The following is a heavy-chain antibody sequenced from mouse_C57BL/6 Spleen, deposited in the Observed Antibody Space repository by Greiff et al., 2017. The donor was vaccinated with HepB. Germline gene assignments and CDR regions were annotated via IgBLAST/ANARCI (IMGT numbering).Heavy chain of an antibody. CDR3: SRDHYSNYAFAY. D-gene: IGHD2-5*01. V-gene: IGHV3-6*01. Sequence: EVQLQQSGPGLVKPSQSLSLTCSVTGYSITSGYYWNWIRQFPGNKLEWMGYISYDGSNNYNPSLKNRISITRDTSKNQFFLKLNSVTTEDTATYYCSRDHYSNYAFAYWSQGTLVTVSA. CDR2: ISYDGSN. CDR1: GYSITSGYY. J-gene: IGHJ3*01.